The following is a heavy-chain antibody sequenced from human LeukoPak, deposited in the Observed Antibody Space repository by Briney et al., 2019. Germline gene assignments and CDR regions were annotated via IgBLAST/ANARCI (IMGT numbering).Heavy chain of an antibody. CDR2: ITGSGGNT. Sequence: GGSLRLSCAASGFTFTNHWMHWVRQAPGKGLEWVSIITGSGGNTYYADSVKGRFTISKDNSKNTVYLQMSSLRVDDTAVYYCAKAASSSWPSYYYGMDVWGQGTTVTVSS. V-gene: IGHV3-23*01. D-gene: IGHD6-13*01. CDR3: AKAASSSWPSYYYGMDV. CDR1: GFTFTNHW. J-gene: IGHJ6*02.